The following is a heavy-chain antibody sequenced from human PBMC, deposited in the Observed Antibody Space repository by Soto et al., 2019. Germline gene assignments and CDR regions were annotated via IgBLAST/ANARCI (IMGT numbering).Heavy chain of an antibody. CDR1: GFTFSSYA. V-gene: IGHV3-23*01. D-gene: IGHD3-3*01. CDR2: ISGSGGST. CDR3: AKDSGFWSGYLDYFDY. Sequence: GGSLRLSCAASGFTFSSYAMSWVRQAPGKGLEWVSAISGSGGSTYYADSVKGRFTISRDNSKNTLYLQMNSLRAEDTAVYYCAKDSGFWSGYLDYFDYWGQGTLVTVSS. J-gene: IGHJ4*02.